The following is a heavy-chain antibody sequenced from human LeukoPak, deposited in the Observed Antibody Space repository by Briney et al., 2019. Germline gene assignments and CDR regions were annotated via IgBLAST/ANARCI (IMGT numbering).Heavy chain of an antibody. CDR1: GYTFTRNG. J-gene: IGHJ4*02. V-gene: IGHV1-18*01. CDR2: ISGYNGNT. D-gene: IGHD3-10*01. Sequence: ASVKVSCKASGYTFTRNGITWVRQAPGQGLEWMGWISGYNGNTEYAQMFQGRVTMTTDTSTSTAYMELSSLRSEDTAVYYCARGTGGKVWFGELFAYWGQGTLVTVSS. CDR3: ARGTGGKVWFGELFAY.